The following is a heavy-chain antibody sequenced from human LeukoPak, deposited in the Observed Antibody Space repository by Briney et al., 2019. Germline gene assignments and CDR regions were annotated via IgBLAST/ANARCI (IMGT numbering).Heavy chain of an antibody. J-gene: IGHJ4*02. D-gene: IGHD3-10*01. CDR3: ARDSGYGSGNFDY. CDR1: GGSISSSSYY. CDR2: IYYSGST. Sequence: PSETLSLTCTVSGGSISSSSYYWGWIRQPPGKGLEWIGSIYYSGSTYYNPSLKSRVTISVDTSKNQFSLKLSSVTAADTAVYYCARDSGYGSGNFDYWGQGTLVTVSS. V-gene: IGHV4-39*07.